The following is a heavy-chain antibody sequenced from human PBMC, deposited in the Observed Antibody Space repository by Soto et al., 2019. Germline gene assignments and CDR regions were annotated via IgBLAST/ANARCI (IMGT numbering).Heavy chain of an antibody. CDR3: ARDREYYYDSSGNYYYHYGLDV. V-gene: IGHV4-4*07. D-gene: IGHD3-22*01. CDR2: IYPSGST. CDR1: GVSIRSFY. J-gene: IGHJ6*02. Sequence: SETLSLTCTVSGVSIRSFYWSWMRQPAGKGLEWIGRIYPSGSTNYNPSLQSRVTMSVDTSENQFSLKLSSVTAADTAVYYCARDREYYYDSSGNYYYHYGLDVWGQGTTVTVSS.